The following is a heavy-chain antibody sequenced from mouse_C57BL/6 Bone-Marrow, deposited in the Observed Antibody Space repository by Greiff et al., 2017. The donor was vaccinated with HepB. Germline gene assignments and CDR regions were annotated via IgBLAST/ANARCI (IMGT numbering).Heavy chain of an antibody. CDR1: GFTFSSYA. CDR3: TREYPPYDSSPWFAY. V-gene: IGHV5-9-1*02. J-gene: IGHJ3*01. D-gene: IGHD1-1*01. CDR2: ISSGGDYI. Sequence: EVQRVESGEGLVKPGGSLKLSCAASGFTFSSYAMSWVRQTPEKRLEWVAYISSGGDYIYYADNVKGRFTISRDNARNTLYLQMSSLKSEDTAMYYYTREYPPYDSSPWFAYWGQGTLVTVSA.